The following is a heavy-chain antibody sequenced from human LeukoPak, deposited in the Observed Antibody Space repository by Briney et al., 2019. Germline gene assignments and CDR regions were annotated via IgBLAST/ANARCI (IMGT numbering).Heavy chain of an antibody. CDR2: IYTSGST. CDR3: ARDVPPESGYYAYYYYYMDV. V-gene: IGHV4-4*07. CDR1: GGSISSYY. Sequence: PSETLSLTCTVSGGSISSYYWSWIRQPAGKGLEWIGRIYTSGSTNYNPSLKSRVTMSLDTSKNQFSLKLSSVTAADTAVYYCARDVPPESGYYAYYYYYMDVWGKGTTVTVSS. J-gene: IGHJ6*03. D-gene: IGHD3-3*01.